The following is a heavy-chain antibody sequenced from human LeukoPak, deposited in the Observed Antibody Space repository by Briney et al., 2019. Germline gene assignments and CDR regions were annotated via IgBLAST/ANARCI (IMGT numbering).Heavy chain of an antibody. Sequence: ASVKVSCKASGYTFTNYAIHWVRQAPGQRLEWMGWINAGNGNTKYSQKFQGRVTITRDTSASTAYMELSSLRSEDTAVYYCARDPYDSSGYLVGFDYWGQGTLVTVSS. D-gene: IGHD3-22*01. J-gene: IGHJ4*02. V-gene: IGHV1-3*01. CDR1: GYTFTNYA. CDR2: INAGNGNT. CDR3: ARDPYDSSGYLVGFDY.